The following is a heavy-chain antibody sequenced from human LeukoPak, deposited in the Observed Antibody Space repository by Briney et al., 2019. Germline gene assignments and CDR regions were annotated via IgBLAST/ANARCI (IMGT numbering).Heavy chain of an antibody. CDR2: IYSGGST. CDR3: AREGTWSYYYDY. Sequence: GGSLRLSCAASGFTVKSNYMNWVRQAPGKGLEWVSVIYSGGSTYYADSVKGRFTISRDNSKNTLYLQMNSLRAEDTAVYYCAREGTWSYYYDYWGQGTLVTVSS. J-gene: IGHJ4*02. CDR1: GFTVKSNY. V-gene: IGHV3-66*01. D-gene: IGHD1-26*01.